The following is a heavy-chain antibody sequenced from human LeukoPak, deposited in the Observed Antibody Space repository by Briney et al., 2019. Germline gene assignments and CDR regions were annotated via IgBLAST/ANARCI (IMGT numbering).Heavy chain of an antibody. V-gene: IGHV3-23*01. J-gene: IGHJ5*02. CDR3: FITMVGGRFDP. D-gene: IGHD3-10*01. CDR1: GFTLSSYA. CDR2: ISGSGGST. Sequence: QTGGTLRLSCAASGFTLSSYAMSWVRHAPGKGLELVSAISGSGGSTYYADSVKGRFTISRDNSRNTLYLQMNSLRAEATAVYYSFITMVGGRFDPWGQGTLVTVSS.